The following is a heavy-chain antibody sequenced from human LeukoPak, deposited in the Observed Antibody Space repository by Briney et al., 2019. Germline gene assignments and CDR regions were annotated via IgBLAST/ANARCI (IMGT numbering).Heavy chain of an antibody. V-gene: IGHV1-69*13. J-gene: IGHJ6*03. CDR3: ARADTAMVDYYYMDV. CDR2: IIPIFGTA. CDR1: GYTFTSYG. D-gene: IGHD5-18*01. Sequence: SVKVSCKASGYTFTSYGISWVRQAPGQGLEWMGGIIPIFGTANYAQQFQGRVTITADESTSTAYMELSSLRSEDTAVYYCARADTAMVDYYYMDVWGKGTTVTASS.